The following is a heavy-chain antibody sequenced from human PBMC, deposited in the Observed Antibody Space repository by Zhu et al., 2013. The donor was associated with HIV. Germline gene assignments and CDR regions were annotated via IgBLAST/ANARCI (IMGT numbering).Heavy chain of an antibody. D-gene: IGHD5-12*01. CDR3: ARETAVDGDHCFDH. CDR2: INPNSGGT. Sequence: QVQLVQSGAEVKKPGASVKVSCKASGYTFTDYYMHWVRQAPGQGLEWMGWINPNSGGTNYAQKFQGRVTMTRDPSISTAYMELSGLRSDDTAVYYCARETAVDGDHCFDHWGQGTLVTVSS. J-gene: IGHJ4*02. CDR1: GYTFTDYY. V-gene: IGHV1-2*02.